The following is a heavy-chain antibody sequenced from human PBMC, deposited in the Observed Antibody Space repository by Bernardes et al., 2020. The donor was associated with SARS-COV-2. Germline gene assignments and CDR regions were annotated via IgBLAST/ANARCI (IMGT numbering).Heavy chain of an antibody. Sequence: SETLSLTCTVSGGSIRTYFWSWIRQPPGKGLEWIGHIYYTGSTNYNPSLKSRVTISVDTSKNQLSLKLTSVTAADTAVYYCARHSNLCTQGICQTYYYYGLDVWGQGTTVTVSS. V-gene: IGHV4-59*08. J-gene: IGHJ6*02. CDR3: ARHSNLCTQGICQTYYYYGLDV. D-gene: IGHD2-8*01. CDR2: IYYTGST. CDR1: GGSIRTYF.